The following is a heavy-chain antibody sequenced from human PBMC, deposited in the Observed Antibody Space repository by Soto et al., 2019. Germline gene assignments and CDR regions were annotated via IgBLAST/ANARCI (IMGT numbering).Heavy chain of an antibody. Sequence: QVQLQESGPGLVKPSETLSLTCTVSGGSVNXXXXXXXXXXXXPGKGLEWIGYIYYTGSTDYNPSLKSRVTISVDRSEXQXSLXXXPVXAXXTXXXXXXXXXXXXXSXDXWGRGTLVTVSS. CDR1: GGSVNXXXXX. J-gene: IGHJ4*02. V-gene: IGHV4-61*01. CDR2: IYYTGST. CDR3: XXXXXXXXSXDX.